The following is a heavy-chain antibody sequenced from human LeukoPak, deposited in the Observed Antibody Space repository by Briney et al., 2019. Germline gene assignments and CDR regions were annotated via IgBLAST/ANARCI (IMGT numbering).Heavy chain of an antibody. V-gene: IGHV4-34*01. CDR3: ARTPFLIAAATSAFDY. D-gene: IGHD6-13*01. CDR1: GGSFSGYY. CDR2: INHSGST. J-gene: IGHJ4*02. Sequence: SETLSLTCAVYGGSFSGYYWSWIRQPPGKGLEWIGEINHSGSTNYNPSLKSRVTISVDTSKNQFSLQLNSVTPEDTAVYYCARTPFLIAAATSAFDYWGQGTLVTVSS.